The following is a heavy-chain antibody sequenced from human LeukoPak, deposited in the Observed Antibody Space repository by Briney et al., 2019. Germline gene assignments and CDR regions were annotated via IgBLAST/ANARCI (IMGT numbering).Heavy chain of an antibody. CDR3: VKGAYDYLEVGYFDY. V-gene: IGHV3-23*01. Sequence: GGSLRLSCAASGFTFASYAMSWVRQTPGKGLEWLSVVIGSDGSTDHADSVKGRFTISRDNSKNTLYLQMNSLRVDDTAVYYCVKGAYDYLEVGYFDYWGQGTLVTVSS. CDR2: VIGSDGST. D-gene: IGHD3-16*01. J-gene: IGHJ4*02. CDR1: GFTFASYA.